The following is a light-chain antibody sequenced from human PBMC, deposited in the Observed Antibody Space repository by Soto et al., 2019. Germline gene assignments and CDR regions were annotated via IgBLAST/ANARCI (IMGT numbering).Light chain of an antibody. CDR3: SSYVGTNSYV. J-gene: IGLJ1*01. Sequence: QSALTQPPSAPGSPGKSVTISCTETRRDVGGYNYVSWYKHNPGKAPKLIIYEVYNRHSGVPDRFSGSKSGNTAALTVSGLQAEDEADYYCSSYVGTNSYVFGTGTKLTVL. V-gene: IGLV2-8*01. CDR1: RRDVGGYNY. CDR2: EVY.